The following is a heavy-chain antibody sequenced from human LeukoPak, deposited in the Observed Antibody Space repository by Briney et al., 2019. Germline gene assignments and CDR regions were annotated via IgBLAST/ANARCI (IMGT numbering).Heavy chain of an antibody. CDR1: GFTFSSYG. Sequence: PGRSLRLSCAASGFTFSSYGMHWVRQAPGKGLEWVAVISYDGSNKYYADSVKGRFTISRDNSKNTLYLQMNSLRAEDTAVYYCGKVQAPFKWNHYYGSGSYYNRGLDYWGQGTLVTVSS. J-gene: IGHJ4*02. CDR3: GKVQAPFKWNHYYGSGSYYNRGLDY. V-gene: IGHV3-30*18. CDR2: ISYDGSNK. D-gene: IGHD3-10*01.